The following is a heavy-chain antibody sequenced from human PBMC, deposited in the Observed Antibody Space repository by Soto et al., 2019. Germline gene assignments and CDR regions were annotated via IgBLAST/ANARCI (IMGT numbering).Heavy chain of an antibody. V-gene: IGHV3-33*01. Sequence: PGGSLRLSCAASGFTFSSYGMHWVRQAPGKGLEWMAVIWYDGSNKYYADSVKGRFTISRDNSKNMLYLQMNSLRAEDTAVYYCARDGPSRYCSGGSCYPDYWGQGTLVTVSS. CDR1: GFTFSSYG. J-gene: IGHJ4*02. CDR2: IWYDGSNK. D-gene: IGHD2-15*01. CDR3: ARDGPSRYCSGGSCYPDY.